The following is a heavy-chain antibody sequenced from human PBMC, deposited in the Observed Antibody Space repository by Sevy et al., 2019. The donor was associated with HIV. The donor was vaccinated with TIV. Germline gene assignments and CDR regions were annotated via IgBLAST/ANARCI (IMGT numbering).Heavy chain of an antibody. J-gene: IGHJ6*02. Sequence: GGSLRLSCAASGFTFSSYAMSWVRQAPGKGLEWVSAISGSGGSTYYADSVKGRFTISRDKSKNTLYLQMNSLRAEDTAVYYCAKELVDYYGSGSYYPYYYYYGMDVWGQGTTVTVSS. CDR1: GFTFSSYA. CDR3: AKELVDYYGSGSYYPYYYYYGMDV. V-gene: IGHV3-23*01. D-gene: IGHD3-10*01. CDR2: ISGSGGST.